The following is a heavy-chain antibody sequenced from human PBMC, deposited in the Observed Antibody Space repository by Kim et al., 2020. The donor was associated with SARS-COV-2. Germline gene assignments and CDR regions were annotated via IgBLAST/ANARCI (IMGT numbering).Heavy chain of an antibody. J-gene: IGHJ4*02. Sequence: GESLKISCKGSGYSFTSYWIGWVRQMPGKGLEWMGIIYPGDSDTRYSPSFQGQVTIPADKSISTAYLQWSSLKASDTAMYYCARLYSGITIFGVVIAQYDYWGQGTLVTVSS. CDR2: IYPGDSDT. V-gene: IGHV5-51*01. CDR1: GYSFTSYW. CDR3: ARLYSGITIFGVVIAQYDY. D-gene: IGHD3-3*01.